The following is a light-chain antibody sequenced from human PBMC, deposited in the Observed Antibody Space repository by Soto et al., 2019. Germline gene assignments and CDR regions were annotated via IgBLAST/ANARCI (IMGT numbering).Light chain of an antibody. CDR2: DVS. CDR1: SSDVGGYNY. J-gene: IGLJ1*01. V-gene: IGLV2-14*01. Sequence: QSALTQPASVSGSPGQSITISCTGTSSDVGGYNYVSWYQQHPGKAPKLMIYDVSNRPSGVSNRSSGSKSGNTASLTISGLQAEDEADYYCSSYTSSSTFLVFGTGTKVTVL. CDR3: SSYTSSSTFLV.